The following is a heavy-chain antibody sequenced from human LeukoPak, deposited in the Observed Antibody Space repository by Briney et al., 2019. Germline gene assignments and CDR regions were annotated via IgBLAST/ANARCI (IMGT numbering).Heavy chain of an antibody. Sequence: SETLSLTCTVSGGSISSGSYYWSWIRQPAGKGLEWIGRIYTSGSTNYNPSLKSRVTISVDTSKNQFSLKLSSVTAADTAVYYCARDEYSSGWYYYYGMDVWGQGTTVTVSS. V-gene: IGHV4-61*02. CDR2: IYTSGST. J-gene: IGHJ6*02. CDR3: ARDEYSSGWYYYYGMDV. CDR1: GGSISSGSYY. D-gene: IGHD6-19*01.